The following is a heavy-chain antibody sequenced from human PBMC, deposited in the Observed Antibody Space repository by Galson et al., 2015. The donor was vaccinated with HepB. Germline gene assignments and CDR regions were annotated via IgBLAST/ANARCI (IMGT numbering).Heavy chain of an antibody. Sequence: QSGAEVKKPGESLKISCKASGYSFPTYWIGWVRQMPGKGLEWMGIIYPSDSDTRYSPSFQGHVTISADKSISTAYLQWSSLKASDTAMYFCARHGLYYYGSGSSLDYWGQGTLVTVS. D-gene: IGHD3-10*01. CDR2: IYPSDSDT. CDR3: ARHGLYYYGSGSSLDY. V-gene: IGHV5-51*01. CDR1: GYSFPTYW. J-gene: IGHJ4*02.